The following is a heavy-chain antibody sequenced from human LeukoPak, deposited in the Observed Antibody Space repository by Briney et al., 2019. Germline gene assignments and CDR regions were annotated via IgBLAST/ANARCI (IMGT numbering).Heavy chain of an antibody. J-gene: IGHJ4*02. Sequence: VGALRLSPAASEFTFSSYTVSWGRQGPRKRLEWGSAISGSGGTTYYGDSVKGRFTISRDNSKNTLYLQMNSLRAEDTALYYCARGLVTKGYFDYWGQGTLVTVSS. CDR3: ARGLVTKGYFDY. D-gene: IGHD2-21*02. V-gene: IGHV3-23*01. CDR1: EFTFSSYT. CDR2: ISGSGGTT.